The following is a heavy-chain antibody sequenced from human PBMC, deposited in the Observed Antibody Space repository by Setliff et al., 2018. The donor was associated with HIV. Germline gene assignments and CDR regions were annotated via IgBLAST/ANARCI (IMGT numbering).Heavy chain of an antibody. CDR3: GTVRIAVPDDFDF. CDR1: GGTFSSYA. Sequence: SVKVSCKASGGTFSSYAISWVRQAPGQGLEWMGGIIPIFGTANYAQKFQGRVTITADESTSTAYMELSSLRSEDTAVYYCGTVRIAVPDDFDFWGQGTLVTVSS. J-gene: IGHJ4*02. D-gene: IGHD6-19*01. CDR2: IIPIFGTA. V-gene: IGHV1-69*13.